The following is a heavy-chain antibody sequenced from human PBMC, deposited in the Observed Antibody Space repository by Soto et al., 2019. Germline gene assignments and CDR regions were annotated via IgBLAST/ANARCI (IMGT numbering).Heavy chain of an antibody. CDR2: ISYDGSNK. J-gene: IGHJ4*02. V-gene: IGHV3-30*18. CDR1: GFTFSSYG. D-gene: IGHD4-17*01. Sequence: QVQLVESEGGVVQPGRSLRLSCAASGFTFSSYGMHWVRQAPGKGLEWVAVISYDGSNKYYADSVKGRFTISRDNSKNTLYLQMNSLRAEDTAVYYCAKGFHGDYFDYWGQGTLVTVSS. CDR3: AKGFHGDYFDY.